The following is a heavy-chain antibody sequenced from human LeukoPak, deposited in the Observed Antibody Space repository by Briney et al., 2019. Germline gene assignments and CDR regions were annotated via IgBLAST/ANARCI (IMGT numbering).Heavy chain of an antibody. CDR3: AATLWGYSNDWSSFDY. J-gene: IGHJ4*02. Sequence: GGSLRLSCAASGFTVTNNYVSWVRQAPGKGLEWVSVIYSGGSTYYADSVKGRFTISRDISKNTLYLLMNSLRAEDTAVYYCAATLWGYSNDWSSFDYWGQGALVTVSS. CDR2: IYSGGST. CDR1: GFTVTNNY. D-gene: IGHD5-12*01. V-gene: IGHV3-53*01.